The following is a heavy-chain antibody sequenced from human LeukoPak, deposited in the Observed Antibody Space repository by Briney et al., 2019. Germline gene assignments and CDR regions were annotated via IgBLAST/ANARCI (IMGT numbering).Heavy chain of an antibody. Sequence: SETLSLTCTVSGGSLSHYYWSWIRQPAGKGLAWIGHIYSTGSPNNNPSLKSRVTISLAKSKNQFSLKLTSVTAADTAVYYCARAYSISWYYFDYWGQGTLVTVSS. D-gene: IGHD6-13*01. CDR2: IYSTGSP. CDR1: GGSLSHYY. V-gene: IGHV4-4*07. J-gene: IGHJ4*02. CDR3: ARAYSISWYYFDY.